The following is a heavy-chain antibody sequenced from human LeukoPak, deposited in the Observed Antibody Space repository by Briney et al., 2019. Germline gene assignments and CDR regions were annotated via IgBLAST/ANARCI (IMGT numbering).Heavy chain of an antibody. D-gene: IGHD1-26*01. J-gene: IGHJ4*02. CDR1: GFPLTRYA. V-gene: IGHV3-30*15. CDR2: QTAKRDAK. CDR3: ARDGQSGAHSDFAY. Sequence: GGSLRHSRAASGFPLTRYAIHLFAPAPGAGPEGGAIQTAKRDAKFYPHSVKSPFTLSRDQSQNTAFLQMSSLRAEDTALYYCARDGQSGAHSDFAYWGQGTLVTVSS.